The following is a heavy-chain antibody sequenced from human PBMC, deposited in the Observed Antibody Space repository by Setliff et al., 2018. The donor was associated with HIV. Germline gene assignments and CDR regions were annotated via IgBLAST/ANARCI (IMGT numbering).Heavy chain of an antibody. V-gene: IGHV3-15*01. J-gene: IGHJ5*02. Sequence: PGGSLRLSCAASGFTFNNAWMTWVRQAPGKGLEWVGRIKTKTQRGTTDYAAPAKGRFIISRDDSKNTLYLQMNSLKIEDTAMYYCTSRPPNSSSRRFDPWGQGTLVTVSS. CDR1: GFTFNNAW. CDR3: TSRPPNSSSRRFDP. D-gene: IGHD6-13*01. CDR2: IKTKTQRGTT.